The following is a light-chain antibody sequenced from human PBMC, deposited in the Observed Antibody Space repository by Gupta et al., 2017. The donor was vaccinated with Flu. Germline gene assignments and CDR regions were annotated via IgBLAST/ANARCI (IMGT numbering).Light chain of an antibody. CDR2: EVS. CDR1: QSLLHNNGKTY. J-gene: IGKJ2*01. Sequence: VTPGQPASISCRSSQSLLHNNGKTYLYWYLQKPGQPPQLLIYEVSNRFSGVPDRFSGSGSGTDFTLKISRVEADDVGVYYCRHTVQLPYTFGQGTKLEIK. CDR3: RHTVQLPYT. V-gene: IGKV2D-29*01.